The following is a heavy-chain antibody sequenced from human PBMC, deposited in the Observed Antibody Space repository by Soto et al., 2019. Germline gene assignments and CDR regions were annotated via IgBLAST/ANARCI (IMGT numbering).Heavy chain of an antibody. Sequence: PGGSLRLSCAASGFTFSSYAMSWVRQAPGKGLEWVSAISGSGGSTYYTDSVKGRFTISRDNSKNTLYLQMNSLRAEDTAVYYWAKDLNLRELLPDFDYWGQGTLVTVSS. CDR1: GFTFSSYA. CDR3: AKDLNLRELLPDFDY. V-gene: IGHV3-23*01. D-gene: IGHD1-26*01. J-gene: IGHJ4*02. CDR2: ISGSGGST.